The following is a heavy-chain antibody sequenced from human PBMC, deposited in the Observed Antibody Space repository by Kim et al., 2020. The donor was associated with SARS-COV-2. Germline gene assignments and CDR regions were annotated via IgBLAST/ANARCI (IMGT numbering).Heavy chain of an antibody. V-gene: IGHV3-23*01. Sequence: GGSLRLSCAASGFTFSSYAMSWVRQAPGKGLEWVSAISGSGGSTYYADSVKGRFTISRDNSKNTLYLQMNSLRAEDTAVYYCGYDFWSGYPPYYYGMDVWGQGTTVTVSS. CDR1: GFTFSSYA. D-gene: IGHD3-3*01. CDR2: ISGSGGST. J-gene: IGHJ6*02. CDR3: GYDFWSGYPPYYYGMDV.